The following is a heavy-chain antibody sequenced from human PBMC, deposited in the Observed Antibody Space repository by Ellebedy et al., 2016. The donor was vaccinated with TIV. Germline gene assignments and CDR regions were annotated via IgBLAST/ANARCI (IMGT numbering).Heavy chain of an antibody. CDR3: ARQNGRWLANFDS. CDR2: IDPSDGHT. CDR1: GTDFSDFW. V-gene: IGHV5-10-1*01. D-gene: IGHD5-24*01. Sequence: GESLKISCKSSGTDFSDFWFSWLRQLPGEGLEWMGRIDPSDGHTRYSPSFQGHVSISADKSVRTAYVSWSSLKTSDTATYYCARQNGRWLANFDSWGQGTHVIVSS. J-gene: IGHJ4*02.